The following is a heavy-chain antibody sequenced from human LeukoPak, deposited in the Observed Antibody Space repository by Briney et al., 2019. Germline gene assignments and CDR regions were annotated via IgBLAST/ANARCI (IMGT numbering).Heavy chain of an antibody. CDR1: GFPFSSYS. CDR3: ARGTTALMDV. V-gene: IGHV3-21*01. D-gene: IGHD2-21*02. Sequence: GGSLRLSCAASGFPFSSYSMDWVRQAPGKGLEWVSSISSGTSFIYYADSVKGRFTISRDNAKNSLYLQMNSLRAEDTAVYYCARGTTALMDVWGKGTTVTVSS. CDR2: ISSGTSFI. J-gene: IGHJ6*03.